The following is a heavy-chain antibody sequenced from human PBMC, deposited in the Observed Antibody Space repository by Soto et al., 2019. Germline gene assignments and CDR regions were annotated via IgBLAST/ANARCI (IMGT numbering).Heavy chain of an antibody. J-gene: IGHJ4*02. V-gene: IGHV2-5*02. CDR3: AHNSPQLAYDY. CDR1: GFSLSTSGAG. Sequence: QITLKESGPTLVKPTQTLTLTCTFSGFSLSTSGAGVGWIRQPPGKALEWLALFYWDDDKRYRPSLKSRLTITTDTSKNQVVLTMTNMDPVDTATYYCAHNSPQLAYDYWGQGTLVTVSS. D-gene: IGHD1-1*01. CDR2: FYWDDDK.